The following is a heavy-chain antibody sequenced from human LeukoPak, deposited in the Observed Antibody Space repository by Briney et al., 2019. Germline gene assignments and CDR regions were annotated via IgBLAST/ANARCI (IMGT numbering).Heavy chain of an antibody. Sequence: GGSLRLSCAASGFTFSSYSMNWVRQAPGKGLEWVGFIRSKAYGGTTEYAASVKGRFTISRDDSKSIAYLQMNSLKTEDTAVYYCTRGGWEPFDYWGQGTLVTVSS. D-gene: IGHD1-26*01. CDR1: GFTFSSYS. CDR3: TRGGWEPFDY. J-gene: IGHJ4*02. CDR2: IRSKAYGGTT. V-gene: IGHV3-49*04.